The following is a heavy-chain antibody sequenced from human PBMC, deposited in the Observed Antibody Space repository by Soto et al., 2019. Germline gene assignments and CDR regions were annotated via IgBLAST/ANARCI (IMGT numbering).Heavy chain of an antibody. CDR3: ARLSGDHSAFFSYGMDA. D-gene: IGHD2-21*01. J-gene: IGHJ6*02. V-gene: IGHV3-74*01. Sequence: GGSLRLSCAASGFTFSSYWMSWVRQAPGKGPEWLSGINSDGTISSYADSVKGRFTISRDNARNTLSLQMNSLRADDTAVYYCARLSGDHSAFFSYGMDAWGQGTTVTVS. CDR1: GFTFSSYW. CDR2: INSDGTIS.